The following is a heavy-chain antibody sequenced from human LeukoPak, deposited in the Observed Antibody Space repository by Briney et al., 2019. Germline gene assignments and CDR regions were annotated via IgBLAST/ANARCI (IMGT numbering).Heavy chain of an antibody. CDR2: IYYSGST. CDR1: GGSISSSSYY. D-gene: IGHD3-10*01. Sequence: NPSETLSLTCTVSGGSISSSSYYWGWIRQPPGKGLEWIGSIYYSGSTYYNPSLKSRVTISVDTSKNQFSLKLSSVTAADTAVYYCARLVLPLNMVRGVIWSHYYYMDVWGKGTTVTVSS. V-gene: IGHV4-39*01. J-gene: IGHJ6*03. CDR3: ARLVLPLNMVRGVIWSHYYYMDV.